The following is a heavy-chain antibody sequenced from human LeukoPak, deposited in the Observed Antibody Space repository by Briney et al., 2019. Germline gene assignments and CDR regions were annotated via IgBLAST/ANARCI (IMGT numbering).Heavy chain of an antibody. Sequence: GGSLRLSCAASGFTFSSYAMSWVRQAPGKGLEWVSAISGSGGSTYYADSVKGRFTISRDNSKNTLYLQMNSLRAEDSAVYYCAKDHHGGPSNWFDPWGQGTLVTVSS. D-gene: IGHD4-23*01. J-gene: IGHJ5*02. CDR3: AKDHHGGPSNWFDP. V-gene: IGHV3-23*01. CDR2: ISGSGGST. CDR1: GFTFSSYA.